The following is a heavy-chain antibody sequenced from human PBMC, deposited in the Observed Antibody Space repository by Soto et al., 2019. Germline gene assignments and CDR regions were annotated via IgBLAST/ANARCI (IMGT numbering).Heavy chain of an antibody. CDR1: GGTFSSYA. CDR2: IIPIFGTA. CDR3: ATVLRFLEWLPREYYYYGMDV. J-gene: IGHJ6*02. V-gene: IGHV1-69*13. Sequence: SVKVSCKASGGTFSSYAISWVRQAPGQGLEWMGGIIPIFGTANYAQKFQGRVTITADESTSTAYMELSSLRSEDTAVYYCATVLRFLEWLPREYYYYGMDVWGPGTTVTVS. D-gene: IGHD3-3*01.